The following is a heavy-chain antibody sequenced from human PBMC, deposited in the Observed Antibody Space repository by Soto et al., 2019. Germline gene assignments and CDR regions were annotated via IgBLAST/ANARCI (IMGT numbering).Heavy chain of an antibody. D-gene: IGHD6-19*01. J-gene: IGHJ6*02. CDR3: ARLRISIAVAGGDYYYYGMDV. CDR2: IYYSGST. Sequence: PSETLSLTCTVSGGSISSSSYYWGWIRQPPGKGLEWIGSIYYSGSTYYNPSLKSRVTISVDTSKNQFSLKLSSVTAADTAVYYCARLRISIAVAGGDYYYYGMDVWGQGTTVTVSS. V-gene: IGHV4-39*01. CDR1: GGSISSSSYY.